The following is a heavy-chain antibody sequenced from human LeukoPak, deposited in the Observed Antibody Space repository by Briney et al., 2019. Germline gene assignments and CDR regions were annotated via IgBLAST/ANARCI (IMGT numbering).Heavy chain of an antibody. CDR1: GYTFTSYD. D-gene: IGHD3-10*01. CDR2: MNPNSGNT. Sequence: ASVKVSCKASGYTFTSYDINWVRQATGQGLERMGWMNPNSGNTGYAQKFQGRVTMTRNTSISTAYMELSSLRSEDTAVYYCARDHTPMVRGANWFDPWGQGTLVTVSS. CDR3: ARDHTPMVRGANWFDP. J-gene: IGHJ5*02. V-gene: IGHV1-8*01.